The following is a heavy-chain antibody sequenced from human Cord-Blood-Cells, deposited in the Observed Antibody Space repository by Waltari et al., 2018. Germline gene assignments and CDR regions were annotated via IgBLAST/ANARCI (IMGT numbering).Heavy chain of an antibody. CDR1: GGSFSGSY. CDR3: ARAASYYDFWSGYLMGNWFDP. CDR2: INHSGSA. J-gene: IGHJ5*02. Sequence: QVQLQQWGAGLLKHSETLSLTCAVYGGSFSGSYWSWIRQHPGQGLGWIGKINHSGSANYNPSLKSRVTISVDTSKNQFSLKLSSVTAADTSVYYCARAASYYDFWSGYLMGNWFDPWGQGTLVTVSS. D-gene: IGHD3-3*01. V-gene: IGHV4-34*01.